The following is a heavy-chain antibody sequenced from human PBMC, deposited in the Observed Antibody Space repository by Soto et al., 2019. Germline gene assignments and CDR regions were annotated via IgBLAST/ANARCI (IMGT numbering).Heavy chain of an antibody. Sequence: GGSLGLSCAASGFPFSSYGMHWVRQGPGKGLEWVAVISSEGKNKFYADSVKGRFTISRDNSKNTLSLQMDSLRSDDTAVYYCAKDFYNDSISNWFDPWGQGTLVTVSS. CDR1: GFPFSSYG. D-gene: IGHD4-4*01. J-gene: IGHJ5*02. CDR2: ISSEGKNK. V-gene: IGHV3-30*18. CDR3: AKDFYNDSISNWFDP.